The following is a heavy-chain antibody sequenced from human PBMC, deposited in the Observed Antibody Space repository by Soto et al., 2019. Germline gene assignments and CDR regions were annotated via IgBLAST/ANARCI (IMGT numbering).Heavy chain of an antibody. CDR1: GGSISSYY. CDR2: IYYSGST. Sequence: SXTLSLTCIVSGGSISSYYWSCIRQPPWKGLEWIGYIYYSGSTNYNPSLKSRVTISVDTSKNQFSLKLSSVTAADTAVYYCARSLYEAIYYFDYWGQGTLVTVSS. V-gene: IGHV4-59*01. D-gene: IGHD2-2*02. J-gene: IGHJ4*02. CDR3: ARSLYEAIYYFDY.